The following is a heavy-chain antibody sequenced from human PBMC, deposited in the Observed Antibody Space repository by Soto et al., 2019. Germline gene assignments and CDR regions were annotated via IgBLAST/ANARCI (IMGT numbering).Heavy chain of an antibody. CDR2: IYWNDDK. J-gene: IGHJ4*02. V-gene: IGHV2-5*01. CDR3: AHTYDDYFFDY. CDR1: GFSLSTSGVG. Sequence: QITLKESGPPLVKPTQTLTLTCTFSGFSLSTSGVGVGWIRQAPGKALEWLALIYWNDDKRYSPSLKSRLTITNDTSKNQVVLTMTNKDPVDTATYYCAHTYDDYFFDYWGQGTLVTVSS. D-gene: IGHD4-17*01.